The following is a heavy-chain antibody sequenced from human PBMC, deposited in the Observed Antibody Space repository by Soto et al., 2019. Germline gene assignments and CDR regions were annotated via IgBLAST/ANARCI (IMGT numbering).Heavy chain of an antibody. CDR3: AKGRQPNGRCPFDH. Sequence: EVLLLESGGGLVQSGGSLRLTCAASGFTFSTYTMSWVRQAPGEGLEWVSGIIQSGETFYADSVKSRFTNTRDNSNNILYLQIHSVRDDDTAVYYGAKGRQPNGRCPFDHWGQGTLVTVSS. D-gene: IGHD2-8*01. CDR1: GFTFSTYT. CDR2: IIQSGET. V-gene: IGHV3-23*01. J-gene: IGHJ4*02.